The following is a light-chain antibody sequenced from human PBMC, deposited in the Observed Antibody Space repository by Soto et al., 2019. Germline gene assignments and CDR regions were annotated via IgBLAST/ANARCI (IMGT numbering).Light chain of an antibody. J-gene: IGLJ2*01. V-gene: IGLV2-8*01. CDR1: SSDVGGYNY. Sequence: QSALTQPPSASGYPGQSVTISCTGTSSDVGGYNYVSWYQQHPGKAPKLVIYEVSKRPSGVPGRFSGSKSGNTASLTVSGLHAEDEADYYCSSYAGSNNLVFGGGTKLTVL. CDR2: EVS. CDR3: SSYAGSNNLV.